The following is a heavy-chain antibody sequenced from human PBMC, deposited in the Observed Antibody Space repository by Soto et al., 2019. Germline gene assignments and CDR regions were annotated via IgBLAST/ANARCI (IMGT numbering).Heavy chain of an antibody. CDR1: GYTFTSYD. V-gene: IGHV1-8*01. Sequence: ASVTVSCKASGYTFTSYDINWVRQATGQGLEWMGWMNPNSGNTGYAQKFQGRVTMTRNTSISTAYMELSSLRSEDTAVYYCARGRIAVAGLWNYWGQGTLVTVSS. D-gene: IGHD6-19*01. CDR2: MNPNSGNT. CDR3: ARGRIAVAGLWNY. J-gene: IGHJ4*02.